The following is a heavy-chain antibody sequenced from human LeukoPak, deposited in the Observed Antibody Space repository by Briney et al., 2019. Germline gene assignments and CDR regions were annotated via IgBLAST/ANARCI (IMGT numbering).Heavy chain of an antibody. D-gene: IGHD1-26*01. V-gene: IGHV3-7*01. CDR1: GFTFSNFW. CDR3: ARDRYSGTYLGASDI. J-gene: IGHJ3*02. Sequence: GGSLRLSCAASGFTFSNFWMSWVRQAPGAGLEWVANIKQDGSEKYYVDSVRGRFTISRDNAKNSLFLQMNSLRAEDTAVYYCARDRYSGTYLGASDIWGQGTMVTVS. CDR2: IKQDGSEK.